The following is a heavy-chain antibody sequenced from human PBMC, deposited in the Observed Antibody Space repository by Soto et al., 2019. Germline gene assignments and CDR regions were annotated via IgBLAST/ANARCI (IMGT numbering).Heavy chain of an antibody. J-gene: IGHJ5*02. CDR2: INPRNGAT. D-gene: IGHD2-2*01. CDR3: ARVVPGAEAWFGP. V-gene: IGHV1-2*02. Sequence: ASVKVSCKASGYTFTGNYMHWVRQAPGQGLEWMGWINPRNGATNYSQKFQGRVSMTTDTSTTTAYMELRSLRSDDTAVYYCARVVPGAEAWFGPWGQGTLVTVSS. CDR1: GYTFTGNY.